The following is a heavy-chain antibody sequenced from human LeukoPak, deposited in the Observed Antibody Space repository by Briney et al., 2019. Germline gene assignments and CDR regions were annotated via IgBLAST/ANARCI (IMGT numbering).Heavy chain of an antibody. CDR2: TNRDWSST. CDR3: ARDSIEWYIFDY. Sequence: GGSLRLSCAASGFTFSSYWMHWVRQAPGKGPVWVARTNRDWSSTAYADSVKGRFTISKDNAKKMLYLLMNSLRAEDTAVYYCARDSIEWYIFDYWGQGTLVTVSS. J-gene: IGHJ4*02. CDR1: GFTFSSYW. V-gene: IGHV3-74*01. D-gene: IGHD3-3*01.